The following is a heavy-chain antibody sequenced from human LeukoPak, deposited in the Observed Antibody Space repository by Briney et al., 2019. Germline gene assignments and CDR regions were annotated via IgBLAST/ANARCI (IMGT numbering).Heavy chain of an antibody. Sequence: SETLSLTCAVYGGSFSGYYWSWIRQPPGKGLEWIGEINHSGSTNYNPSLKSRVTISVDTSKNQFSLKLSSVTAADTAVYYCARGQRGYSYGPAAFDVWGQGTMVTVSS. D-gene: IGHD5-18*01. CDR2: INHSGST. CDR3: ARGQRGYSYGPAAFDV. J-gene: IGHJ3*01. CDR1: GGSFSGYY. V-gene: IGHV4-34*01.